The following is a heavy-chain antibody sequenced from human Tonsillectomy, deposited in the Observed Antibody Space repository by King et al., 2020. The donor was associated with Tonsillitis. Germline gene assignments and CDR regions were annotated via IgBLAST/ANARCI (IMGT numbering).Heavy chain of an antibody. J-gene: IGHJ6*02. D-gene: IGHD1-26*01. Sequence: QLVQSGGGLVQPGGSLRLSCAASGFTFSNYWMSWVRQAPGKGLEWVANIKQDGSEIYYVDSVKGRFTISRDNAKNSLYLQMNGLRAEDTAVYYCARDSGTVGLAYYYGMDVWGQGTTVTVSS. CDR1: GFTFSNYW. CDR2: IKQDGSEI. CDR3: ARDSGTVGLAYYYGMDV. V-gene: IGHV3-7*01.